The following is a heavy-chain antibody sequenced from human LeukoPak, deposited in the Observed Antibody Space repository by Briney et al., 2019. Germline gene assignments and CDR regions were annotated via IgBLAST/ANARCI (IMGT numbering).Heavy chain of an antibody. Sequence: GGSLRLSCAASGLTVSDNYMTWVRQAPGKGLEWVSDIYAGGSTFYADSVKGRFTISRDNYENTVYLQMNNLRAEDTAVYYYARDRSYDSSGYPFDFWGQGTLVTVSS. D-gene: IGHD3-22*01. CDR1: GLTVSDNY. V-gene: IGHV3-66*01. CDR2: IYAGGST. CDR3: ARDRSYDSSGYPFDF. J-gene: IGHJ4*02.